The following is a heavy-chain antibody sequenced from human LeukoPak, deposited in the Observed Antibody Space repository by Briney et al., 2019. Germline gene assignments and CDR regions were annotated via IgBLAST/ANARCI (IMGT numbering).Heavy chain of an antibody. CDR3: ARGPYSYDSSGAFDI. CDR2: ISSSGST. D-gene: IGHD3-22*01. V-gene: IGHV4-61*02. J-gene: IGHJ3*02. Sequence: SQTLSLTCTVSGGSISSGSYDWYWIRQPAGKGLEWIGRISSSGSTNYNPSLKSRVTISVDTSKNQFSLKLSSVTAADTAVYFCARGPYSYDSSGAFDIWGQGTMVTVSS. CDR1: GGSISSGSYD.